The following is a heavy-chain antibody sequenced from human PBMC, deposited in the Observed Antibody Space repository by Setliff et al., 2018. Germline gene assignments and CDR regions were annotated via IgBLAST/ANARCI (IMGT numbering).Heavy chain of an antibody. CDR3: TRVSGFQYMDV. J-gene: IGHJ6*03. CDR2: VYTSWST. Sequence: PSETLSLTCTVSGDSISSRTHYWSWIRQPAGKGLEWIGQVYTSWSTNYNPSLKSRVTISLDTSKNHFSLNPSSLTAADTTVYYCTRVSGFQYMDVWGKGTTVTVSS. D-gene: IGHD3-3*01. CDR1: GDSISSRTHY. V-gene: IGHV4-61*09.